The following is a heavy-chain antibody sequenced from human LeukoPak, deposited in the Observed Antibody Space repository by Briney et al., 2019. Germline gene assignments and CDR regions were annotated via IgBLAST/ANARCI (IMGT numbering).Heavy chain of an antibody. CDR2: IYPGDSDT. CDR3: ARRHYYDSSGYYYPYYFDY. Sequence: GESLKISCKGSGYSFTSYWIGWVRPMPGKGLEWMGIIYPGDSDTRYSPSFQGQVTISADKSISTAYLQWSSLKASDTAMYYCARRHYYDSSGYYYPYYFDYWGQGTLVTVSS. V-gene: IGHV5-51*01. J-gene: IGHJ4*02. CDR1: GYSFTSYW. D-gene: IGHD3-22*01.